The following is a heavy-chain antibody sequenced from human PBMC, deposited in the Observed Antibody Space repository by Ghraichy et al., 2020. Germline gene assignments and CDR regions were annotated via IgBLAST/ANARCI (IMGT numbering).Heavy chain of an antibody. CDR3: AREEWPYDYIWGSYRNAFDI. V-gene: IGHV1-3*01. D-gene: IGHD3-16*02. J-gene: IGHJ3*02. CDR2: INAGNGNT. CDR1: GYTFTSYA. Sequence: ASVKVSCKASGYTFTSYAMHWVRQAPGQRLEWMGWINAGNGNTKYSQKFQGRVTITRDTSASTAYMELSSLRSEDTAVYYCAREEWPYDYIWGSYRNAFDIWGQGTMVTVSS.